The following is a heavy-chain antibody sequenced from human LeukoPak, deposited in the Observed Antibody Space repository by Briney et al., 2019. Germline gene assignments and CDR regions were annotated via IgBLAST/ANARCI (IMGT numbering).Heavy chain of an antibody. CDR1: GFTFSSYA. CDR3: TSPFIVGGTYYHY. D-gene: IGHD1-26*01. CDR2: ISYDGSNK. Sequence: GGSLRLSCAASGFTFSSYAMHWVRQAPGKGLEWVAVISYDGSNKYYADSVKGRFTISRDNSKNTLYLQMNSLKTEDTAVYYCTSPFIVGGTYYHYWGQGTLVTVSS. V-gene: IGHV3-30*04. J-gene: IGHJ4*02.